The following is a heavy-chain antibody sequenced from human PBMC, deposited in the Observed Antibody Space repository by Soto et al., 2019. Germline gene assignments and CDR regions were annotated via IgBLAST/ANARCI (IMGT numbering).Heavy chain of an antibody. CDR2: INHSGST. Sequence: LSLTCAVYGGSFSGYYWSWIRQPPGKGLEWIGEINHSGSTNYNPSLKSRVTISVDTSKNQFSLKLSSVTAADTAVYYCARGLGYYGSGSFPRWFDPWGQGTLVTVSS. CDR1: GGSFSGYY. CDR3: ARGLGYYGSGSFPRWFDP. J-gene: IGHJ5*02. D-gene: IGHD3-10*01. V-gene: IGHV4-34*01.